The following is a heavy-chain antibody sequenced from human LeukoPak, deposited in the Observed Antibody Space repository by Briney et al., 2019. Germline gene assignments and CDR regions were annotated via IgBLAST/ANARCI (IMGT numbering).Heavy chain of an antibody. Sequence: SETLSLTCTVSGGSISGYYWSWIRQPPGKGLEWIGYIYYSGSTNYNPSLESRVTISVDKSKNQFSLNLNSVTAADTAVYYCARGGRIVVVPSAMHNWFDPWGQGTPVTVSS. D-gene: IGHD2-2*01. CDR3: ARGGRIVVVPSAMHNWFDP. V-gene: IGHV4-59*12. CDR2: IYYSGST. CDR1: GGSISGYY. J-gene: IGHJ5*02.